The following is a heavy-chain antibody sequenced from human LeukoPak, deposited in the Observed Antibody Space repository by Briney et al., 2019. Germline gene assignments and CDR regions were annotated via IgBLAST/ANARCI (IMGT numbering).Heavy chain of an antibody. CDR2: ISYDGSDK. CDR1: GFTFSRNA. CDR3: ARAGAQWLRFFVH. Sequence: GGSLRLSCAASGFTFSRNAMHWVRQAPGKGLEWVAVISYDGSDKYYADSVKGRFTISRDNSKNTLYLQMNSLRAEDTAVYYCARAGAQWLRFFVHWGQGTLVTVSS. V-gene: IGHV3-30-3*01. D-gene: IGHD5-12*01. J-gene: IGHJ4*02.